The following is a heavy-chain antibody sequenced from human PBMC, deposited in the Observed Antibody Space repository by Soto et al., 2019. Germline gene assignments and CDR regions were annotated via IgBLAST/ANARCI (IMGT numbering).Heavy chain of an antibody. CDR3: VKDRAPRDGYKTQPGS. D-gene: IGHD5-12*01. CDR1: GFTFSIYA. J-gene: IGHJ5*02. CDR2: VSTNGGTS. Sequence: PGGSLRLSCPASGFTFSIYAMHWVRQAPGKGLEYVSAVSTNGGTSYYADSVKGRFTISRDNSRNTLYLQMNSLRPEDTAVYYCVKDRAPRDGYKTQPGSWGLGTLVTVSS. V-gene: IGHV3-64D*06.